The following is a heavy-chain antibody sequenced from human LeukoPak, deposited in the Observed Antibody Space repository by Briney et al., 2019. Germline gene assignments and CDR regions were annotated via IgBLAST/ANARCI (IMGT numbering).Heavy chain of an antibody. J-gene: IGHJ4*02. V-gene: IGHV3-30*04. D-gene: IGHD3-16*01. CDR1: GFTFSSYA. Sequence: GGSLRLSCAASGFTFSSYAMHWVRQAPGKGLEWVAVISYDGSNKYYADSVKGRFTISRDNSKNTLYLQMNSLRAEDTAVYYCARRLAALGAHHPGGWGWGIDSWGQGTLVTDSS. CDR2: ISYDGSNK. CDR3: ARRLAALGAHHPGGWGWGIDS.